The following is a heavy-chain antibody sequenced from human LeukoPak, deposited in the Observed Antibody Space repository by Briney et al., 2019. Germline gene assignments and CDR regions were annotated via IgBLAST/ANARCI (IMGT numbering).Heavy chain of an antibody. J-gene: IGHJ4*02. V-gene: IGHV4-4*02. CDR3: SRESGPFCPFGY. CDR1: GGSISGTNW. Sequence: SGTLSLTCGASGGSISGTNWWSWVRQPPGQGLEWIGEISLAGQTNYNPSLNGRVTMSLDKSSNQLSLHLTSVTAADTATYFCSRESGPFCPFGYWGQGTLVIVSS. D-gene: IGHD1-26*01. CDR2: ISLAGQT.